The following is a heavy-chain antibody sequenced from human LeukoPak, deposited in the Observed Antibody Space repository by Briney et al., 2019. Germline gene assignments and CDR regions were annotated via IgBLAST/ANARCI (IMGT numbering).Heavy chain of an antibody. V-gene: IGHV3-21*01. CDR2: ITATSLHI. D-gene: IGHD4-23*01. J-gene: IGHJ3*02. CDR1: GFNVESNY. Sequence: PGGTLRLSCAASGFNVESNYMIWVRQAPGKGLEWVSAITATSLHIYYAESVKGRFTISRDNAKNSVYLQMNSLRVEDTALYYCARVRSVGGNPHAFNIWGQGTMVTVSS. CDR3: ARVRSVGGNPHAFNI.